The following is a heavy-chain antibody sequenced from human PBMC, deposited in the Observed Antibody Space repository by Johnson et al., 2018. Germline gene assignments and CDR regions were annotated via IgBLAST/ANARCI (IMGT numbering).Heavy chain of an antibody. V-gene: IGHV3-30*03. Sequence: VQLVESGGGVVQPGRSLRLSCAASGSIFSGYVMHWVRQAPGKGLEWVALKSHDGISKQYGDSVKDRFTISRDDSKNTLYLEMNILRVEDTAVYYCAREGYSSGRAGIFDMWGQGTMVTVSS. CDR2: KSHDGISK. J-gene: IGHJ3*02. CDR3: AREGYSSGRAGIFDM. D-gene: IGHD6-19*01. CDR1: GSIFSGYV.